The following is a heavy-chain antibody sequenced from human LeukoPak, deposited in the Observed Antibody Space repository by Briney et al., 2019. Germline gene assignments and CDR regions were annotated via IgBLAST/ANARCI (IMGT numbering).Heavy chain of an antibody. D-gene: IGHD3-22*01. CDR3: ARAALYYYDSTLLVY. CDR2: IGTAGDT. V-gene: IGHV3-13*01. CDR1: GFTFSSYD. J-gene: IGHJ4*02. Sequence: GGSLRLSCAASGFTFSSYDMHWVRQATGKGLEWVSAIGTAGDTYYPGSVKGRFTISRENAKNSLYLQMNSLRAGDTAVYYCARAALYYYDSTLLVYWGQGTLVTVSS.